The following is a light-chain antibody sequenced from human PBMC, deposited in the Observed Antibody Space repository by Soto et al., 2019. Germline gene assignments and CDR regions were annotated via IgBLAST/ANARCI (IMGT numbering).Light chain of an antibody. CDR2: EGT. J-gene: IGLJ2*01. Sequence: QSVLTQPASVSASPGQSITISCTGTSSNVGTYDLVSWYQHHPDKAPKLILYEGTKRPSGISSRFSGSQSGNTASLTISGLQAEDDADYYCCSFAVGAALVFGGGTKLTVL. CDR1: SSNVGTYDL. CDR3: CSFAVGAALV. V-gene: IGLV2-23*01.